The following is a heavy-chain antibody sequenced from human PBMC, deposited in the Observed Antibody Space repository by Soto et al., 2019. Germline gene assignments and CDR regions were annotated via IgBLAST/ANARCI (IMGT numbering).Heavy chain of an antibody. Sequence: ASVKVSCKASGYTFTSYFMHWVRQAPGQGLEWMGIINPSGGSTSYAQRFQGRVAMTRDTSTSTVYMELSSLRSEDTAVYYCAREGVDTLGDYSDYWRQGTLVTVS. J-gene: IGHJ4*02. D-gene: IGHD2-15*01. CDR1: GYTFTSYF. CDR3: AREGVDTLGDYSDY. CDR2: INPSGGST. V-gene: IGHV1-46*01.